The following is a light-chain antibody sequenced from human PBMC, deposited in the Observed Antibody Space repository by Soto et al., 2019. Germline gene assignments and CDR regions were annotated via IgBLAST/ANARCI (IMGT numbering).Light chain of an antibody. V-gene: IGKV1-39*01. CDR3: QQTYSTLNS. J-gene: IGKJ2*03. CDR1: QNIRTY. CDR2: TAS. Sequence: DIQVTQSPSSLSASVGDRVTITCRASQNIRTYLTWYQQRPGKPPKLLIHTASTLQSGVPSRFSGSGCGTDCIPTISSLQHEDFATYYCQQTYSTLNSFGQGTKLEIK.